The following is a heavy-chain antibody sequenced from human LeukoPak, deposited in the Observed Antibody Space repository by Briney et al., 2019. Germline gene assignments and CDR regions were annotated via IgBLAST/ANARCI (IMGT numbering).Heavy chain of an antibody. J-gene: IGHJ4*02. D-gene: IGHD5-18*01. CDR2: INPNSGGT. CDR1: GYTFTGYY. V-gene: IGHV1-2*02. Sequence: ASVKVSCKASGYTFTGYYMHWVRQAPGQGFEWMGWINPNSGGTNYAQKFQGRVTMTRDTSISTAYMELSRLRSDDTAVYYCAKVQSGYSYRLFPDGYGYWGQGTLVTVSS. CDR3: AKVQSGYSYRLFPDGYGY.